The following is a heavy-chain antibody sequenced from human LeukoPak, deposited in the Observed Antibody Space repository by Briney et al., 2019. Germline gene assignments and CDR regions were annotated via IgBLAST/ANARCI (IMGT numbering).Heavy chain of an antibody. V-gene: IGHV4-34*01. CDR2: ISHSGST. D-gene: IGHD3-3*01. J-gene: IGHJ5*02. CDR3: ARMNGFWSGYYVSWFDP. Sequence: SETLSLTCAVYGGSFSGYYWSWIRQPPGKGREWIGEISHSGSTNYNPSLRRRVTISVDTSKKQFSLKLSSVTAADTAVYYCARMNGFWSGYYVSWFDPWGQGTLVTVSS. CDR1: GGSFSGYY.